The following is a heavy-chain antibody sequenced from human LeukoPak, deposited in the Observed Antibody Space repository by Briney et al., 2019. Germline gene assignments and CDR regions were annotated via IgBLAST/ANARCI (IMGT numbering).Heavy chain of an antibody. V-gene: IGHV4-59*01. CDR1: GDSISSYY. CDR2: IYYGGNT. CDR3: ARGRVYFYGSGSRYPDDAFDI. J-gene: IGHJ3*02. D-gene: IGHD3-10*01. Sequence: SETLSLTCSVSGDSISSYYWSWIRQSPGKGLEWIGYIYYGGNTRYNPSLKGRVTISADTSKFSLKLSSVTAADTAVYYCARGRVYFYGSGSRYPDDAFDIWGQGTMVTVSS.